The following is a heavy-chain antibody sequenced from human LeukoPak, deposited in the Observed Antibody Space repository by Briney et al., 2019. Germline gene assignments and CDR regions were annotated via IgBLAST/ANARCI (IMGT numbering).Heavy chain of an antibody. Sequence: GGSLRLSCAASGFTVSSNYMSWVRQAPGKGLEWVSVIYSGGSTYYADSVKGRFTISRDNSKNTLYLQMNSLRAEDTAVYYCARDRGYNYYYGMDVWGQGTTVTVSS. CDR2: IYSGGST. CDR3: ARDRGYNYYYGMDV. CDR1: GFTVSSNY. J-gene: IGHJ6*02. V-gene: IGHV3-53*01.